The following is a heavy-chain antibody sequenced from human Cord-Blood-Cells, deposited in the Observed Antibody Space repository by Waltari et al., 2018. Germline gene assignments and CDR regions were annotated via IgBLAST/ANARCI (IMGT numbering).Heavy chain of an antibody. Sequence: QLQLQESGPGLVKPSETLSLTCTVSGGSISSSSYYWGWIRQAPGKGLEWIGSIYYRGSTYNNPSLKSRVTISVDTSKNQFSLKLSSVTAADTAVYYCARISGSGWYFDYWGQGTLVTVSS. CDR2: IYYRGST. CDR3: ARISGSGWYFDY. CDR1: GGSISSSSYY. J-gene: IGHJ4*02. D-gene: IGHD6-19*01. V-gene: IGHV4-39*01.